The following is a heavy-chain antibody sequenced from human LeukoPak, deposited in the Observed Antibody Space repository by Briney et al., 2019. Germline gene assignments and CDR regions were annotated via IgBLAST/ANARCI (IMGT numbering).Heavy chain of an antibody. CDR1: GFTFSSYG. J-gene: IGHJ4*02. CDR2: TSYDGSSK. D-gene: IGHD3-22*01. Sequence: GGSLRLSCAASGFTFSSYGMHWVRQAPGKGLEWVSVTSYDGSSKYYADSVKGRLTIYRDNSRNTLYLQMDSLRSEDTAVYYCARTESITMTVDYWGQGTLVTVSS. V-gene: IGHV3-30*03. CDR3: ARTESITMTVDY.